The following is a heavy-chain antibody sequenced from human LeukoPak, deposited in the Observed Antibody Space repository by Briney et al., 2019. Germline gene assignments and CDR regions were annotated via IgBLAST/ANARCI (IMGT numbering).Heavy chain of an antibody. D-gene: IGHD3-10*01. V-gene: IGHV1-69*05. CDR2: SIPIFGTA. Sequence: SVKASCKASGGTFSSYAISWVRHAPGQGLEWMGGSIPIFGTANYAQKFQGRVTITTDESTSTAYMELSSLRTEDTAVYYCARGLLPTDFYGSGSCDPFDYWGQATLVTVSS. CDR3: ARGLLPTDFYGSGSCDPFDY. CDR1: GGTFSSYA. J-gene: IGHJ4*02.